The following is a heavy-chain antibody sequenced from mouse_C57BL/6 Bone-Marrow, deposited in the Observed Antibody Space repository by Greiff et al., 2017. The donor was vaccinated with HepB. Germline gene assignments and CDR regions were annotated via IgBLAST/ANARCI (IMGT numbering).Heavy chain of an antibody. J-gene: IGHJ3*01. V-gene: IGHV1-82*01. D-gene: IGHD4-1*01. CDR2: IYPGDGDT. CDR3: ARSGLTGTFAY. Sequence: VQVVESGPELVKPGASVKISCKASGYAFSSSWMNWVKQRPGKGLEWIGRIYPGDGDTNYNGKFKGKATLTADKSSSTAYMQLSSLTSEDSAVYVCARSGLTGTFAYWGQGTLVTVSA. CDR1: GYAFSSSW.